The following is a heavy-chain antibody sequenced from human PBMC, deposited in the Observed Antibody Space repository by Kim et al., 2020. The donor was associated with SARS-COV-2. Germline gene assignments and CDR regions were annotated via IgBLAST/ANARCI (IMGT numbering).Heavy chain of an antibody. CDR2: IYYSGST. V-gene: IGHV4-39*07. CDR3: AREPIVVIKVWYFDL. CDR1: GGSISSSSYY. Sequence: SETLSLTCIVSGGSISSSSYYWGWIRQPPGKGLEWIGSIYYSGSTYYNPSLKSRVTISVDTSKNQFSLKLSSVTAADTAVYYCAREPIVVIKVWYFDLWGRGTLVTVSS. D-gene: IGHD3-22*01. J-gene: IGHJ2*01.